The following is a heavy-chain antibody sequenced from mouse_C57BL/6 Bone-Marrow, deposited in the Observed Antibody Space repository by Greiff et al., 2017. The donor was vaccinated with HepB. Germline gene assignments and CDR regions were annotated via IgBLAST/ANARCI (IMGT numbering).Heavy chain of an antibody. CDR3: ARRGGSSYWFAY. V-gene: IGHV1-55*01. Sequence: QVQLQQPGAELVKPGASVKMSCKASGYTFTSYWITWVKQRPGQGLEWIGDIYPGSGSTNYNEKFKSKATLTVDTSSSTAYMQLSSLTSEDSAVYYCARRGGSSYWFAYWGQGTLVTVSA. CDR1: GYTFTSYW. J-gene: IGHJ3*01. D-gene: IGHD1-1*01. CDR2: IYPGSGST.